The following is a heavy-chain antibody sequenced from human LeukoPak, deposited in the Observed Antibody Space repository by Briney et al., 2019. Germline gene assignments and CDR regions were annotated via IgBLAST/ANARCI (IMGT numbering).Heavy chain of an antibody. Sequence: ASVTVSCKASGYTFTSYGISWVRQAPGQGLEWMGWISAYNGNTNYAQKLQGRVTMTTDTSTSTAYMELRSLRSDDTAVYYCAAARPGYSTAGEDEGYFDYWGQGTLVTVSS. J-gene: IGHJ4*02. CDR3: AAARPGYSTAGEDEGYFDY. CDR1: GYTFTSYG. CDR2: ISAYNGNT. V-gene: IGHV1-18*01. D-gene: IGHD6-13*01.